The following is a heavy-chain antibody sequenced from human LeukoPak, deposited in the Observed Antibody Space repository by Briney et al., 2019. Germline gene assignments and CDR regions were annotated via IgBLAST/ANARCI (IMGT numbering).Heavy chain of an antibody. J-gene: IGHJ4*02. CDR1: GFTFEDYA. Sequence: GGSLRLSCTTSGFTFEDYAMHWVRQAPGKGLEWVSGISWNSDNIAYADSVKGRFTVSRDNSKNTLYLQMNSLRAEDTAVYYCARVTYGSGTYGAFDYWGQGTLVTVSS. CDR2: ISWNSDNI. D-gene: IGHD3-10*01. V-gene: IGHV3-9*01. CDR3: ARVTYGSGTYGAFDY.